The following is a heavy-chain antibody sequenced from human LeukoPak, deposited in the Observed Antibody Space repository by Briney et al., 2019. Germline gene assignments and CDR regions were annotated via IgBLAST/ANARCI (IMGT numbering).Heavy chain of an antibody. CDR3: ARDFRIWFGELLSFDY. Sequence: PGGSLRLSCAASGFTFSSYSMNWVRQAPGKGLEWVSSISSSSYIYYADSVKGRFTISRDNAKNSLYLQMNSLRAEDTAVYYCARDFRIWFGELLSFDYWGQGTLVTVSS. V-gene: IGHV3-21*01. D-gene: IGHD3-10*01. J-gene: IGHJ4*02. CDR2: ISSSSYI. CDR1: GFTFSSYS.